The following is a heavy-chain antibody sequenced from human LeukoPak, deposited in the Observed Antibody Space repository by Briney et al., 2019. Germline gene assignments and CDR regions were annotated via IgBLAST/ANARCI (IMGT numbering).Heavy chain of an antibody. Sequence: GGSLRLSCAASGFTFSSYAIHWVRPAPGKGLEWVAVISYDGSNKYYADSVKGRFTISRDNSKKTLYLQMNSLRAEDTAVYYCARGRRYYYDSSGYLRFDYWGQGTLVTVSS. CDR1: GFTFSSYA. CDR2: ISYDGSNK. D-gene: IGHD3-22*01. J-gene: IGHJ4*02. CDR3: ARGRRYYYDSSGYLRFDY. V-gene: IGHV3-30-3*01.